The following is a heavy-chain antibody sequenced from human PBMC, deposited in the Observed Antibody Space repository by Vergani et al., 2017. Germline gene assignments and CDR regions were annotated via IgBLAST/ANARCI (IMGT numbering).Heavy chain of an antibody. Sequence: QVQLVQSGAEVKKPGASVKVSCKASGYTFTGYYMHWVRQAPGQGLEWMGWINPNSGGTNYAQKFQGRVTMTRDTSISTAYMELSRLRSDDTAVYYCARGLSGVVPPSYYVDVWDKGTTVTVSS. CDR1: GYTFTGYY. V-gene: IGHV1-2*02. CDR3: ARGLSGVVPPSYYVDV. J-gene: IGHJ6*03. D-gene: IGHD3-3*01. CDR2: INPNSGGT.